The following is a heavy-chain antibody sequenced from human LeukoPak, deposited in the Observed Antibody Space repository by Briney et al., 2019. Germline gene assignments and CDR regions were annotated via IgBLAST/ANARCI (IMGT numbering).Heavy chain of an antibody. CDR2: IYYSGST. CDR3: AREGVYFDWLLYIDY. V-gene: IGHV4-39*07. Sequence: PSETLSLTCTVSGGSISSSSYYWGWIRQPPGKGLEWFGSIYYSGSTYYNPSLKSRVTISVDTSKNQFSLTLSSVTAADTAVYYCAREGVYFDWLLYIDYWGQGTLVTVSS. J-gene: IGHJ4*02. D-gene: IGHD3-9*01. CDR1: GGSISSSSYY.